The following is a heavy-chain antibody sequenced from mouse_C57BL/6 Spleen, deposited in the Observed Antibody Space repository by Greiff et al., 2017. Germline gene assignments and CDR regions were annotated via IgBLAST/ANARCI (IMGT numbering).Heavy chain of an antibody. J-gene: IGHJ1*03. V-gene: IGHV10-3*01. D-gene: IGHD1-1*01. CDR3: VRDEDYYGSSRYFDV. CDR2: IRSKSSNYAT. CDR1: GFTFNTYA. Sequence: EVKLVESGGGLVQPKGSLKLSCAASGFTFNTYAMHWVPQAPGKGLEWVARIRSKSSNYATYYADSVKDRFTISRDDSQSMLYLQMNNLKTEDTAMYYCVRDEDYYGSSRYFDVWGTGTTVTVSS.